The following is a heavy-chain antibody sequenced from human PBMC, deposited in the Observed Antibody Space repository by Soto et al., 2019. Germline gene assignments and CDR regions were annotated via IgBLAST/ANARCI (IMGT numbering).Heavy chain of an antibody. V-gene: IGHV4-30-2*01. CDR3: ARHTPLCGSGFPFAY. CDR2: IYHSGST. J-gene: IGHJ4*02. CDR1: GGSISSGGYS. Sequence: SETLSLTCAVSGGSISSGGYSWSWIRQPPGKGLEWIGYIYHSGSTYYNPSLKSRVTISVDRSKNQFSLKLSSVTAADTAVYYCARHTPLCGSGFPFAYWGQGTLVTVSS. D-gene: IGHD3-10*01.